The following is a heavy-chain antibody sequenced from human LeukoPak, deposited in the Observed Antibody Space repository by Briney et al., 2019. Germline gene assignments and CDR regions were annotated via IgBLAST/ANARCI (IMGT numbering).Heavy chain of an antibody. CDR2: VYYNGDI. D-gene: IGHD3-22*01. J-gene: IGHJ4*01. CDR3: ATTWHYDSRGYLFDD. V-gene: IGHV4-59*01. CDR1: GVPISTCY. Sequence: SETLSLTCSVSGVPISTCYWSWLRQSPGKGLEWIGYVYYNGDILYNPSLKSRVSISLDTSKNQVSLSVTSVTAADTAVYFCATTWHYDSRGYLFDDWGHGTLVTVSS.